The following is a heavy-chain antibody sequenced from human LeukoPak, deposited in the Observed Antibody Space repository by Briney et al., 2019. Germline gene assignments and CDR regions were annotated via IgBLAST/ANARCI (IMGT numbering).Heavy chain of an antibody. V-gene: IGHV3-23*01. CDR3: AKDEYEELWFDY. CDR2: ISGSGGST. Sequence: GGSLRLSCAASGLPFSTYWMSWVRQAPGKGLEWVSAISGSGGSTYYADSVKGRFTISRDNSKNTLYLQMNSLRAEDTAVYYCAKDEYEELWFDYWGQGTLVTVSS. J-gene: IGHJ4*02. D-gene: IGHD5-18*01. CDR1: GLPFSTYW.